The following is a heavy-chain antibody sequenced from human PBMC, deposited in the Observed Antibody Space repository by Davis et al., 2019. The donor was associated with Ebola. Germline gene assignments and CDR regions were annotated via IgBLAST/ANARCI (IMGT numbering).Heavy chain of an antibody. CDR3: ARDSDTAMALDY. J-gene: IGHJ4*02. D-gene: IGHD5-18*01. CDR1: GFTFSSYA. CDR2: ISYDGSNK. V-gene: IGHV3-30-3*01. Sequence: GESLKISCAASGFTFSSYAMHWVRQAPGKGLEWVAVISYDGSNKYYADSVKGRFTISRDNSKNTLYLQMNSLRAEDTAVYYCARDSDTAMALDYWGQGTLVTVSS.